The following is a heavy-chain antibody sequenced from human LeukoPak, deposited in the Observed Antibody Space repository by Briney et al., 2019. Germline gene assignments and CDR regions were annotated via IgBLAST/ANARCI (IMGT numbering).Heavy chain of an antibody. CDR2: ISGSGGTT. J-gene: IGHJ4*02. CDR1: GFTFSNYA. CDR3: ANPFDY. V-gene: IGHV3-23*01. Sequence: GGSLRLSCAASGFTFSNYAMSWVRQAPGKGLEWVSAISGSGGTTYYADSVKGRFTISRDNSKSTLFLQMNSLRAEDTAVYYRANPFDYWGQGTLVTVSS.